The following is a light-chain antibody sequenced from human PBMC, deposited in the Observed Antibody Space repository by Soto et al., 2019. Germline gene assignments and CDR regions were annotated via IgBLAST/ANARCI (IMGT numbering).Light chain of an antibody. CDR3: QQYNNWPPYT. Sequence: EILMTQSPATLSVSPGERATLSCRASQSVGSHLAWYQQKPGQAPRLLIYGASTRATGIPARFSGSGSGTEFTLTISSLQSEDFAVYYCQQYNNWPPYTFGQGTKLEIK. CDR1: QSVGSH. CDR2: GAS. J-gene: IGKJ2*01. V-gene: IGKV3-15*01.